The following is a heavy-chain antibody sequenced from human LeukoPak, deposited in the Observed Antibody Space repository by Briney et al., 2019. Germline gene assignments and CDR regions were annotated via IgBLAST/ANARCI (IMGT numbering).Heavy chain of an antibody. CDR1: GYTFTSYD. CDR3: ARGPVVTPGVTMIVDV. D-gene: IGHD3-22*01. V-gene: IGHV1-8*01. Sequence: ASVKVSCKASGYTFTSYDINWVRQATGQGLEWMGWMNPNSGNTGYAQKFQGRVTMTRNTSISTAYMELSSLRSEDTAVYYCARGPVVTPGVTMIVDVWGQGTMVTVSS. CDR2: MNPNSGNT. J-gene: IGHJ3*01.